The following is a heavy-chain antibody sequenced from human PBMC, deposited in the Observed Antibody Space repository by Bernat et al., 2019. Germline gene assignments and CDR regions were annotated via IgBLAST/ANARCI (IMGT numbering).Heavy chain of an antibody. D-gene: IGHD3-16*02. CDR3: ARGGYDYVWGSYPRYGMDV. V-gene: IGHV4-39*01. Sequence: QLQLQESGPGLVKPSETLSLTCTVSGGSISSSSYYWGWIRQPPGKGLEWIGSIYYSGSTYYNPSLKSRVTISVDTSKNQFSLKLSSVTAADTAVYYCARGGYDYVWGSYPRYGMDVWGQGTTVTVSS. J-gene: IGHJ6*02. CDR2: IYYSGST. CDR1: GGSISSSSYY.